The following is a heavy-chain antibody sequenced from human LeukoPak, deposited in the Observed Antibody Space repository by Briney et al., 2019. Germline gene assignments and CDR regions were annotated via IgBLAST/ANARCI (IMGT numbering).Heavy chain of an antibody. V-gene: IGHV4-30-4*08. J-gene: IGHJ5*02. CDR2: IYYSGST. D-gene: IGHD2-2*01. CDR1: GGSISSGDYY. CDR3: ARGEVVPAAVT. Sequence: PSETLSLTCTVSGGSISSGDYYWRWIRQPPGKGLEWIGYIYYSGSTYCNPSLKSRVTISVDTSKNQFSLKLSSVTAADTAVYYCARGEVVPAAVTWGQGTLVTVSS.